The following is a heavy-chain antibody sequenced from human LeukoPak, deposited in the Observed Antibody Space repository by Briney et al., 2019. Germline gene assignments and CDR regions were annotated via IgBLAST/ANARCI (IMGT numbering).Heavy chain of an antibody. CDR3: ARVRFSSGWYIASDI. Sequence: ASVKVSCKASGYTFTSYYVHWVRQAPGQGLEWMGIINPSGGSTTYAQKFQGRLTMTRDTSTTTVYMELSSLRSEDTAVYYCARVRFSSGWYIASDIWGQGTMVTVSS. CDR2: INPSGGST. J-gene: IGHJ3*02. CDR1: GYTFTSYY. D-gene: IGHD6-19*01. V-gene: IGHV1-46*01.